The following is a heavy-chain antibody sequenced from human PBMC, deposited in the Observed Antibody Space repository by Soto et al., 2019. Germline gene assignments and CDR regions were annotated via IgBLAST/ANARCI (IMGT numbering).Heavy chain of an antibody. Sequence: EVQLVESGGGLVKPGGSLRLSCAASGFTFSSYSMNWVRQAPGKGLEWVSSISSSSSYIYYADSVKSRFTISRDNAKNSLYLQMNSLRAEDTAVYYCARDSGATYYYDSSAPADYWGQGTLVTVSS. D-gene: IGHD3-22*01. CDR3: ARDSGATYYYDSSAPADY. V-gene: IGHV3-21*01. CDR1: GFTFSSYS. J-gene: IGHJ4*02. CDR2: ISSSSSYI.